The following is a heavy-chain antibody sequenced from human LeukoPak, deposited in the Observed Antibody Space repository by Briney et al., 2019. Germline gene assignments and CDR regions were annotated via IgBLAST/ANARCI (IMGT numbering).Heavy chain of an antibody. V-gene: IGHV3-7*01. Sequence: GGSLRLSCAVSGFSFSTYAMSWVRQAPGKGLEWVANIKQDGSEKYYVDSVKGRFTISRDNAKNSLYLQMNSLRAEDTAVYYCARDISGYDSPGDYWGQGTLVTVSS. CDR3: ARDISGYDSPGDY. CDR1: GFSFSTYA. J-gene: IGHJ4*02. D-gene: IGHD5-12*01. CDR2: IKQDGSEK.